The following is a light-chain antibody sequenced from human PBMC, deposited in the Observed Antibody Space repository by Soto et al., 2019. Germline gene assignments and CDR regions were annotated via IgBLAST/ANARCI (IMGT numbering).Light chain of an antibody. CDR2: EAS. CDR1: QSVGSN. CDR3: QQYNNWPPMYT. V-gene: IGKV3-15*01. Sequence: EIVMTQSPATLSVSPGERATLSCRASQSVGSNLAWYQQKPGQAPRLLIYEASTRDTGIPARFSGSGSATEFTLTISSLQSEDFAVYYCQQYNNWPPMYTFGQGTKLEIK. J-gene: IGKJ2*01.